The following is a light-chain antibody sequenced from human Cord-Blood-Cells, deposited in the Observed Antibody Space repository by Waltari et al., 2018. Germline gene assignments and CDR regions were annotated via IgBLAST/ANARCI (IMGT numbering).Light chain of an antibody. CDR1: SSDVGGYNS. V-gene: IGLV2-14*01. CDR3: SSYTSSSKV. CDR2: DVS. Sequence: QSALTQPASVSGSPGQSITISCTGTSSDVGGYNSVSWYKQHPGTATKLLIYDVSNRPSGVSNRFSGSKSGNTASLTISGLQAEDEADYYCSSYTSSSKVFGTGTKVTVL. J-gene: IGLJ1*01.